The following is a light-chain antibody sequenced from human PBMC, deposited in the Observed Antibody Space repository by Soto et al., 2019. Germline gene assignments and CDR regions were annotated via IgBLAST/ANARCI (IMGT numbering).Light chain of an antibody. Sequence: AIRMTQSPSSLSASTGDRVTITCRASQGISSYLAWYQQKPGKAPKLLIYAASTLQSGVPSRFSGSGSGTDFTLTISCLQSEDFATYYCQQYYSYPSFGPGTKVDNK. CDR1: QGISSY. V-gene: IGKV1-8*01. J-gene: IGKJ3*01. CDR2: AAS. CDR3: QQYYSYPS.